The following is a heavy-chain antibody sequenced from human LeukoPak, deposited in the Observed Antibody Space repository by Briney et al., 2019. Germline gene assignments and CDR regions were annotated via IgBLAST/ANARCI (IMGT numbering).Heavy chain of an antibody. V-gene: IGHV3-21*01. CDR1: GFTFSSYS. J-gene: IGHJ4*02. CDR3: ARDMGASSWHAFDN. Sequence: GGSLRLSCAASGFTFSSYSMNWVRQAPGKGLEWVSSISSSSSYIYYADSVKGRFTISRDNAKNSLYLQMNSLRAEDTAVYYCARDMGASSWHAFDNWGQGTLVTVSS. CDR2: ISSSSSYI. D-gene: IGHD6-13*01.